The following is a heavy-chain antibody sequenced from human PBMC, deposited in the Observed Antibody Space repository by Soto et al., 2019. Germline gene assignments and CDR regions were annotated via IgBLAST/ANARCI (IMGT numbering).Heavy chain of an antibody. D-gene: IGHD1-1*01. Sequence: PSETLSLTCAVSGDSITSRNWWSWVRQAPGKGLEWIGEIYLSGASTYNPSLKSRTTMSVDPSNNHFSLKLTSVTAADTAVYFCVRDLGTGTDYWGRGTLVTVSS. CDR3: VRDLGTGTDY. V-gene: IGHV4-4*02. CDR2: IYLSGAS. CDR1: GDSITSRNW. J-gene: IGHJ4*02.